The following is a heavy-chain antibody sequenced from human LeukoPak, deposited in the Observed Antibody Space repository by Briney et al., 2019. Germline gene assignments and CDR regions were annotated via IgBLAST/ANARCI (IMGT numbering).Heavy chain of an antibody. J-gene: IGHJ5*02. V-gene: IGHV1-8*01. CDR2: MNPNSGNT. Sequence: ASVKVSCKASGYTFTSYDINWVRQATGQGLEWMGWMNPNSGNTGYAQKFQGRVTMTRNTSISTAYMELSSLRSEDTAVYYCARESRWSGWETYNWFDPWGQGTLVTVSS. CDR1: GYTFTSYD. D-gene: IGHD6-19*01. CDR3: ARESRWSGWETYNWFDP.